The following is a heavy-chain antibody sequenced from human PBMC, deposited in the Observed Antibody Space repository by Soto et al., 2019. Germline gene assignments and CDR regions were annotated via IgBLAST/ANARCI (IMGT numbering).Heavy chain of an antibody. V-gene: IGHV3-48*03. CDR2: ISSSGSTI. Sequence: PGGSLRLSCAASGFTFSSYEMNWVRQAPGKGLEWVSYISSSGSTIYYADSVKGRFTISRDNAKNSLYLQMNSLRAEDTAVYYCCSYCSSTSCYSRGMDVWGQGTTVTVSS. D-gene: IGHD2-2*01. CDR1: GFTFSSYE. J-gene: IGHJ6*02. CDR3: CSYCSSTSCYSRGMDV.